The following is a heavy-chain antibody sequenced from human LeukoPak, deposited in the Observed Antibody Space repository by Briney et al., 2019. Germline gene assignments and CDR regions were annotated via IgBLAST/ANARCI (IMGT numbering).Heavy chain of an antibody. CDR2: ISGSGGST. Sequence: GGSLRLSCAASGFTFSSYAMSWVRQAPGKGLEWVSAISGSGGSTYYADSVKGRFTISRDNSKNTLYLQMNSLRAEDTAVHYCANGGVLLWFGDQFGYWGQGTLVTVSS. V-gene: IGHV3-23*01. J-gene: IGHJ4*02. D-gene: IGHD3-10*01. CDR3: ANGGVLLWFGDQFGY. CDR1: GFTFSSYA.